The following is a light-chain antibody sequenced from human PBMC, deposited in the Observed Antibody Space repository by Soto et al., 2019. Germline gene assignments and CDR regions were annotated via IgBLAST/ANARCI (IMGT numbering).Light chain of an antibody. CDR3: QQYYSLPLT. J-gene: IGKJ4*01. CDR2: WAS. CDR1: QSVFYSSNNKNY. V-gene: IGKV4-1*01. Sequence: DIVMTQSPESLAVSLGERATINCKSSQSVFYSSNNKNYLTCYQQKPGQPPKLLIYWASTRESGVPDRFSGSGSDTDFTLTISSLQAEDVAVYYCQQYYSLPLTFGGGTKVEIK.